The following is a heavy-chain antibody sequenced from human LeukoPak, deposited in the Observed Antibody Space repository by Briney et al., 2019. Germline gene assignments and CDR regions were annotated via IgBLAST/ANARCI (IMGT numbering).Heavy chain of an antibody. Sequence: GGSLRLSCAASGFTFSSYGMHWVRQAPGKGLEWVAVISYDGSNKYYADSVKGRFTLSRDNSKNTLYLQMNSLRAEDTAVYYCAKDLGYSGYAPDYYYYGMDVWGQGTTVTVSS. D-gene: IGHD5-12*01. CDR3: AKDLGYSGYAPDYYYYGMDV. V-gene: IGHV3-30*18. CDR2: ISYDGSNK. J-gene: IGHJ6*02. CDR1: GFTFSSYG.